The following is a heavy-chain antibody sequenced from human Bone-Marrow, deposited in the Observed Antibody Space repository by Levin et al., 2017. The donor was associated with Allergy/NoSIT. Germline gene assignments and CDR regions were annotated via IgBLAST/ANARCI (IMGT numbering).Heavy chain of an antibody. D-gene: IGHD5-24*01. V-gene: IGHV4-59*01. CDR1: GDSLSSYY. CDR3: ARSLRRENFDY. Sequence: SETLSLTCTVSGDSLSSYYWSWIRQPPGKRLEWIAYISYSGSTNYNPSLKSRVTLSVDTSKNHFSLNLTSVPAADTAVYYCARSLRRENFDYWGQGILVTVSS. J-gene: IGHJ4*02. CDR2: ISYSGST.